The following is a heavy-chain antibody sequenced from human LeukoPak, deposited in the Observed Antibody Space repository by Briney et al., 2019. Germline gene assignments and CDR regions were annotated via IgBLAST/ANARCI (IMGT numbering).Heavy chain of an antibody. CDR3: ARVPDSNWFDP. D-gene: IGHD3-3*01. CDR2: INPNSGGT. CDR1: GYTFTGYY. Sequence: GASVKVSCTASGYTFTGYYMHWVRQAPGQGVEWMGWINPNSGGTNYAQKFQGRVTMPRDTSISTAYMELSRLRSGNTAVYYCARVPDSNWFDPWGQGTLVTVSS. J-gene: IGHJ5*02. V-gene: IGHV1-2*02.